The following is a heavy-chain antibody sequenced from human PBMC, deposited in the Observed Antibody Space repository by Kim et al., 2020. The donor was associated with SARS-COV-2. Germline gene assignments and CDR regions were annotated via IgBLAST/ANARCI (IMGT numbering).Heavy chain of an antibody. D-gene: IGHD3-10*01. Sequence: SETLSLTCAVSGGSISAGDYSWNWIRQPPGKGLEWIAKIYHSGVTFYNPSLKSRVTISVDGSKNQFSLNLNSVTAADTAVNYCARDSYTKIRGIGHDDGFDIWGKGTMATVSS. V-gene: IGHV4-30-2*01. CDR3: ARDSYTKIRGIGHDDGFDI. CDR1: GGSISAGDYS. CDR2: IYHSGVT. J-gene: IGHJ3*02.